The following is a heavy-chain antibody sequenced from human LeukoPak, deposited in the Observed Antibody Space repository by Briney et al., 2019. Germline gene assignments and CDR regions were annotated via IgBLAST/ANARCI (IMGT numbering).Heavy chain of an antibody. CDR1: GYTLTELS. Sequence: VASVKVSCKVSGYTLTELSMHWVRQAPGKGLEWMGGFDPEDGETIYAQKFQGRVTMTEDTSTDTAYMELSSLRSEDTAVYYCATDQGHCSGGSCYSGFYWGQGTLVTVSS. D-gene: IGHD2-15*01. J-gene: IGHJ4*02. V-gene: IGHV1-24*01. CDR3: ATDQGHCSGGSCYSGFY. CDR2: FDPEDGET.